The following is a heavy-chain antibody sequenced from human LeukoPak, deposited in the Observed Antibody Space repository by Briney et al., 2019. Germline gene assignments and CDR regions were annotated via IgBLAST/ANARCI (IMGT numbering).Heavy chain of an antibody. D-gene: IGHD2-2*01. CDR1: GGSISSSSYY. J-gene: IGHJ4*02. CDR2: IYYSGST. CDR3: ARDGAAAAMIVY. V-gene: IGHV4-39*07. Sequence: SETLSLTCTVSGGSISSSSYYWGWIRQPPGKGLEWIGSIYYSGSTYYNPSLKSRVTISVDTSKNQFSLKLSSVTAADTAVYYCARDGAAAAMIVYWGQGTLVTVSS.